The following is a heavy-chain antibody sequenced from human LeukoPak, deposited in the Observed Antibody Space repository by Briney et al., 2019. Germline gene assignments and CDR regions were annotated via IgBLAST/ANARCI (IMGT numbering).Heavy chain of an antibody. CDR2: ISGSGDNT. CDR3: ARDRLRGYSYPDAFDI. CDR1: GFTFSSYA. D-gene: IGHD5-18*01. Sequence: GGSLRLSCAASGFTFSSYAMNWVRQAPGKGLEWVSAISGSGDNTYYADSVEGRFTISRDNSKNTLYLQMNSLRAEDTAVYYCARDRLRGYSYPDAFDIWGQGTMVTVSS. V-gene: IGHV3-23*01. J-gene: IGHJ3*02.